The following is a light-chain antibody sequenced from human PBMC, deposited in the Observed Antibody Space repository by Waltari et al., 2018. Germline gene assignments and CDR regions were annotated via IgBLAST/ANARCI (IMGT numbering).Light chain of an antibody. CDR1: QTVSKNY. V-gene: IGKV3-20*01. J-gene: IGKJ4*01. CDR3: QQCAISPLT. CDR2: YAP. Sequence: EIVLTQSPGTLSLSPGERATLSCRASQTVSKNYLAWYQQKPGQAPRPLIDYAPNRDTGIPDRFSGSGSGTDFTLTISRLEPEDFAVYYCQQCAISPLTFGGGTKVEI.